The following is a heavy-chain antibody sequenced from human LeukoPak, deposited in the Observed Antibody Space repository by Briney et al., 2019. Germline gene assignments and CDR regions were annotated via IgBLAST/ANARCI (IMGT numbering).Heavy chain of an antibody. J-gene: IGHJ4*02. Sequence: PGGSLRLSCTASGFTFSDYYMSWIRRAPGKGLEWVAVIWYDGSNKYYADSVKGRFTTSRDNSKNTLYLQMNSLRAEDTAVYYCARNYGDYIDYWGQGTLVTVSS. D-gene: IGHD4-17*01. CDR1: GFTFSDYY. CDR3: ARNYGDYIDY. CDR2: IWYDGSNK. V-gene: IGHV3-33*08.